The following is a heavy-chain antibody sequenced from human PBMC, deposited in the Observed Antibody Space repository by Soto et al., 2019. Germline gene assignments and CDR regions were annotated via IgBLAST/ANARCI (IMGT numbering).Heavy chain of an antibody. V-gene: IGHV3-30*18. CDR2: ISSDGGDK. CDR1: GCTFSDFG. D-gene: IGHD2-15*01. CDR3: VKGSDVARQELDR. J-gene: IGHJ5*02. Sequence: QVQLVESGGGVVQPGRSPRLSCAASGCTFSDFGMHWVRQAPGKGLEWEAAISSDGGDKYYAHSVKDRFTVSRDNSRNTLFLQLNSLRVEDTAVYYCVKGSDVARQELDRWGQGILVTVSS.